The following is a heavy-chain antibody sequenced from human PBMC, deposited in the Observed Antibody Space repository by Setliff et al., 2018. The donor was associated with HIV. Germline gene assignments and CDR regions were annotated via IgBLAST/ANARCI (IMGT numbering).Heavy chain of an antibody. CDR3: ARAVVPTYYDVLTGYVYYMDV. CDR1: GYTFTVYY. Sequence: ASVKVSCKASGYTFTVYYMHWVRQAPGQGLEWMGWIKPDTGGTNYAQKFQGRVTMTRDTSITTAYMELSSLRSEDTAVYYCARAVVPTYYDVLTGYVYYMDVWGKGTTVTVSS. D-gene: IGHD3-9*01. J-gene: IGHJ6*03. CDR2: IKPDTGGT. V-gene: IGHV1-2*02.